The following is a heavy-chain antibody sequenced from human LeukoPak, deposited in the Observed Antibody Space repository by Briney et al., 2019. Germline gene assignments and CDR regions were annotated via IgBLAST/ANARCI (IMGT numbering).Heavy chain of an antibody. Sequence: PGGSLRLSCAASGFTFSSYGMSWVRQAPGKGLEWVSVIYSGGSTFYADSVKGRFTISRDSSKNTVYLQMNSLRAEDTAVYYCAGSDSWYTLDYWGQGTLVTVSS. V-gene: IGHV3-53*01. J-gene: IGHJ4*02. D-gene: IGHD6-13*01. CDR3: AGSDSWYTLDY. CDR1: GFTFSSYG. CDR2: IYSGGST.